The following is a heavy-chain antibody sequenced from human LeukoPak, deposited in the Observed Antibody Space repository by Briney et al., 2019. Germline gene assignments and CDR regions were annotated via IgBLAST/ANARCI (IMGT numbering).Heavy chain of an antibody. CDR1: GYSISSGYY. V-gene: IGHV4-38-2*02. CDR2: IYHSGST. D-gene: IGHD7-27*01. Sequence: SETLSLTCSVSGYSISSGYYWGWIRQPPGKGLEWIGNIYHSGSTYYNPSLKSRVTISADTSKNQFSLKLSSVTAAGTAVYYCATLLTGGVDYWGQGTLVTVSS. CDR3: ATLLTGGVDY. J-gene: IGHJ4*02.